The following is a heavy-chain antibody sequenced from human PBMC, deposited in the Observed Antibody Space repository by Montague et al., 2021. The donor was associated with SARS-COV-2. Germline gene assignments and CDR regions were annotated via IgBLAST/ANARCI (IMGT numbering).Heavy chain of an antibody. CDR1: GGSFSGYS. D-gene: IGHD3-3*01. V-gene: IGHV4-34*01. J-gene: IGHJ5*02. CDR2: INHSGST. CDR3: ARRSPVMTVFAALRTRRNKWFDP. Sequence: SETLSLTCAVYGGSFSGYSWSWIRQPPGKGLEWIGEINHSGSTNYNPSLKSRVTISVDTSKNQFSLRLSSVTAADTAVYYCARRSPVMTVFAALRTRRNKWFDPWGQGTLVTVSS.